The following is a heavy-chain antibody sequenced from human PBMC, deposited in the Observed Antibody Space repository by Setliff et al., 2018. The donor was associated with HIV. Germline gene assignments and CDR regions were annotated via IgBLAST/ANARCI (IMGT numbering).Heavy chain of an antibody. Sequence: SVKVSCKAPGLDFTDSVMQWVRLAGGQRLEWIGWIILDSGHTDYAQRFQGRVTITSDMSTSTGYMELSSLISEDTAMYYCAIRPGGYASGQFAAWGQGTLVTVSS. V-gene: IGHV1-58*02. J-gene: IGHJ5*02. CDR1: GLDFTDSV. CDR2: IILDSGHT. CDR3: AIRPGGYASGQFAA. D-gene: IGHD2-2*01.